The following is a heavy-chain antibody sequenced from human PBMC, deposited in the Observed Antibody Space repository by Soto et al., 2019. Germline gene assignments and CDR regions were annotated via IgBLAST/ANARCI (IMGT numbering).Heavy chain of an antibody. Sequence: QVQLQESGPGLVKPSETLSLTCTVSGGSISPYYWNWIRQPPGKGLEWIGFIYYSGSTKYNPSLKSRVTISVATSKNQFSLKLSSVTAADTAVYYCARAEYSSGWYYPFDYWGQGTLVTVSS. D-gene: IGHD6-19*01. CDR3: ARAEYSSGWYYPFDY. CDR1: GGSISPYY. J-gene: IGHJ4*02. V-gene: IGHV4-59*01. CDR2: IYYSGST.